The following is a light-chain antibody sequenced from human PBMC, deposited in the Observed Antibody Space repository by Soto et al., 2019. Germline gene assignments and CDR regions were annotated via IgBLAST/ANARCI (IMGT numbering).Light chain of an antibody. Sequence: EIVLTQSPGTLSLSPGERATLSCRASQRVGSSYLAWYRQRPGQSPRLLIYGASSRATGIPDRFSGSGSGTDFTLTISRLEPEEFAVYYCQQYGRSPLTFGGGTKVEIK. V-gene: IGKV3-20*01. CDR2: GAS. CDR1: QRVGSSY. CDR3: QQYGRSPLT. J-gene: IGKJ4*01.